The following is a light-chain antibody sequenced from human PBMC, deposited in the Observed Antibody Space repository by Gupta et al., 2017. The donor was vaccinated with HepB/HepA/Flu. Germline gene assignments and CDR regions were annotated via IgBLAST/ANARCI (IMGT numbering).Light chain of an antibody. J-gene: IGKJ3*01. CDR2: WAS. CDR1: QSLFYSSNNKNY. Sequence: EIEMPPSPDSLPVSLGERATINCKSSQSLFYSSNNKNYLAWYQQKPGQPPKLLIYWASTREAGVPDRFRGSGSGTNFTLTITSLLVEDVAVYYCQQYYSEVTFGPGTKVDIK. CDR3: QQYYSEVT. V-gene: IGKV4-1*01.